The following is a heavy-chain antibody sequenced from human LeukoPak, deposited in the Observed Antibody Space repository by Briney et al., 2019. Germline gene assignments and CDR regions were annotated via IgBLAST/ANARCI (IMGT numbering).Heavy chain of an antibody. CDR3: ARDGDGSGSGYGMDV. V-gene: IGHV3-21*01. D-gene: IGHD6-19*01. CDR2: ISSSSSYI. Sequence: GGSLRLSSAASGFTFSSYSMNWVRQAPGKGLEWVSSISSSSSYIYYADSVKGRFTISRDNAKNSLYLQMNSLRAEDTAVYYCARDGDGSGSGYGMDVWGQGTTVTVSS. CDR1: GFTFSSYS. J-gene: IGHJ6*02.